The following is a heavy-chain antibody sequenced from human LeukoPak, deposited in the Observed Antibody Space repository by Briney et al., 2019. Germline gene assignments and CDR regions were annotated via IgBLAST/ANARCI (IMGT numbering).Heavy chain of an antibody. CDR3: AKDRIAARPTYFDY. Sequence: PGGSLRLSXAASGFTFSSYGMHWVRQAPGKGLEWVAFIRYDGSNKYYADSVKGRFTISRDNSKDTLYLQMNSLRAEDTAVYYCAKDRIAARPTYFDYWGQGTLVTVSS. J-gene: IGHJ4*02. CDR1: GFTFSSYG. V-gene: IGHV3-30*02. D-gene: IGHD6-6*01. CDR2: IRYDGSNK.